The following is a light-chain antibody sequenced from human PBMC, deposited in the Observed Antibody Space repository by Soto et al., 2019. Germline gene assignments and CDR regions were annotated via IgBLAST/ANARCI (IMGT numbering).Light chain of an antibody. CDR3: QQYNNWPFT. CDR1: QNVLSD. V-gene: IGKV3-15*01. J-gene: IGKJ3*01. CDR2: GAT. Sequence: EILLTQSPATLSVSPGETATLSCRASQNVLSDLAWYQQKPGQAPRLLVYGATTRATGIPARFSGSGSGTEFTLTISSLQSEDFAVYYCQQYNNWPFTFGPGTKVDI.